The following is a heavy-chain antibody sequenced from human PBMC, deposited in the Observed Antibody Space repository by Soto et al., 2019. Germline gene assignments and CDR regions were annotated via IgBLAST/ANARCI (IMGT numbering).Heavy chain of an antibody. CDR3: ASPQFGTCDY. Sequence: EVQLVESGGGLVQPRGSLRLSCATSGFTFSGHFMDWVRQAPGKGLEWVARSTNKASGYTTHYAASVIGRFSISRDDSKNSLYLQMDGLKTEDTAVYYCASPQFGTCDYLGQGTLVTVSS. V-gene: IGHV3-72*01. CDR2: STNKASGYTT. D-gene: IGHD1-1*01. CDR1: GFTFSGHF. J-gene: IGHJ4*02.